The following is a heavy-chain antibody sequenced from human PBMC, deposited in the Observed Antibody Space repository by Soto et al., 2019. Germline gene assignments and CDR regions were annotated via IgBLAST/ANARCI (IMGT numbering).Heavy chain of an antibody. Sequence: QVQLEESGGGVVQPGRSLRLSCKGSGFTFSSYAIQWVRQAPGKGLEWVAAISDDGTNKHTADSVKGRFTISRDNSRNTVYLQVNSLRVEDTAVYYCVRRLTKTVTAIGYWGQGTPVTVSS. D-gene: IGHD2-21*02. CDR2: ISDDGTNK. V-gene: IGHV3-30*14. CDR3: VRRLTKTVTAIGY. CDR1: GFTFSSYA. J-gene: IGHJ4*02.